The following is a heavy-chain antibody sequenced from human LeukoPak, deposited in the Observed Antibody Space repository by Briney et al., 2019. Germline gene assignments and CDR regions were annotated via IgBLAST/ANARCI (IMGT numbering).Heavy chain of an antibody. Sequence: GGSLRLSCAASGFTVSSNYMSWVRQAPGKGLEWVSVIYSGGSTYYADSVKGRFTISRDNSKNTLYLQMNSLRAEDTAVYYCARDFTAAAVTDWGQGTLVTVSS. V-gene: IGHV3-66*02. CDR1: GFTVSSNY. CDR2: IYSGGST. D-gene: IGHD6-13*01. CDR3: ARDFTAAAVTD. J-gene: IGHJ4*02.